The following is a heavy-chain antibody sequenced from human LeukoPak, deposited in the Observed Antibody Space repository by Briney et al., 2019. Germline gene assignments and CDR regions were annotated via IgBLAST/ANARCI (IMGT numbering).Heavy chain of an antibody. Sequence: PGGSLRLSCAASGFTFSSYSMNWVRQAPGKGLEWVSSISSSSSYIYYADSVKGRFTISRDNAKNSLYLQMNSLRAEDTAVYYCARTTGPCTNGVCSHYFDYWGQGTLVTVSS. J-gene: IGHJ4*02. CDR2: ISSSSSYI. CDR1: GFTFSSYS. CDR3: ARTTGPCTNGVCSHYFDY. D-gene: IGHD2-8*01. V-gene: IGHV3-21*01.